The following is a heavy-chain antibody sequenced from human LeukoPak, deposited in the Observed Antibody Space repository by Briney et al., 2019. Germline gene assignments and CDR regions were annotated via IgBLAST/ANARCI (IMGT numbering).Heavy chain of an antibody. Sequence: GGSLRLSCAASGFTFSTYWMSWVRQAPGKGREWVANIKQDGSEKYYVDSVKGRFAVSRDNAKNSLSLQMNILRVEDTAVYYCARGVSRTFDNWGRGALVTVSS. V-gene: IGHV3-7*04. J-gene: IGHJ4*02. CDR2: IKQDGSEK. D-gene: IGHD1-14*01. CDR1: GFTFSTYW. CDR3: ARGVSRTFDN.